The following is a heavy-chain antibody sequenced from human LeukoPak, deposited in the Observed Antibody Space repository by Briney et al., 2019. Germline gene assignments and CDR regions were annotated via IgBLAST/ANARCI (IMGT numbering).Heavy chain of an antibody. Sequence: GGSLRLSCATSGFTFSDYYMSWIRQAPGKGLEWVSYISSSSSYTNYADSVKGQFTISRDNAKNLLYLQMNSLRAEDTAVYYCGRNHYAGYLFPDYWGRGTLVTVSS. CDR2: ISSSSSYT. J-gene: IGHJ4*02. CDR3: GRNHYAGYLFPDY. CDR1: GFTFSDYY. V-gene: IGHV3-11*03. D-gene: IGHD4-17*01.